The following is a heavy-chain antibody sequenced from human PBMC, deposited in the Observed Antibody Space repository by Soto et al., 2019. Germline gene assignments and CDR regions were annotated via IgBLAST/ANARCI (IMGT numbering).Heavy chain of an antibody. D-gene: IGHD2-15*01. CDR1: GGSISSFNYF. J-gene: IGHJ5*02. Sequence: QLQLQESGPGLVKPSETLSLTCTVSGGSISSFNYFWGWIRQPPGKGLEWIGSLYYSGNTYYNPSPQSRVTISVDTSKKQCTLPLRSVTAADTAVYYCARGGGSTFNWFDPWGQGTLVTVSP. V-gene: IGHV4-39*01. CDR3: ARGGGSTFNWFDP. CDR2: LYYSGNT.